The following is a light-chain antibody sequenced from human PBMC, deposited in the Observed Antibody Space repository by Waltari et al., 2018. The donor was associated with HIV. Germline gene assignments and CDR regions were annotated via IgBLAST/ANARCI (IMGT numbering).Light chain of an antibody. Sequence: QSALTQPASVSGSPGQSTTISCPGTSSDVGSYNLVPWYQQHPGKAPKLMIYEVSKRPSGVSNRFSGSKSGNTASLTISGLQAEDEADYYCCSYAGSSLGVFGGGTKLTVL. V-gene: IGLV2-23*02. CDR3: CSYAGSSLGV. CDR1: SSDVGSYNL. J-gene: IGLJ3*02. CDR2: EVS.